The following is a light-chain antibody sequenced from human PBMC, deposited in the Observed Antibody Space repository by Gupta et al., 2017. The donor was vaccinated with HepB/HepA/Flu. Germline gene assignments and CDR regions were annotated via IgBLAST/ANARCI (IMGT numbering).Light chain of an antibody. J-gene: IGKJ4*01. CDR2: AAS. CDR1: QGISSY. V-gene: IGKV1-9*01. CDR3: QQLNSYPLT. Sequence: DIQSTQAPSFLSASVGDRVTITSRLSQGISSYLAWYQQKPGKAPKLLIYAASTLQSGVPSRFSGSGSGTEFTLTISSLQPEDFATYYCQQLNSYPLTFGGGTKVEIK.